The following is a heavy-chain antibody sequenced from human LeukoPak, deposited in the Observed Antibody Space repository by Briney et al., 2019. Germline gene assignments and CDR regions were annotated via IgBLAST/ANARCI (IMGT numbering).Heavy chain of an antibody. Sequence: SVKVSCKASGGTFSSYAISWVRQAPGQGLEWMGGIIPIFGTANYAQKFQGRVTITADESTSTAYMELSSLRSEDTAVYYCARAKPSEAVAGLHFDYWGQGTLVTVSS. CDR3: ARAKPSEAVAGLHFDY. V-gene: IGHV1-69*01. J-gene: IGHJ4*02. CDR1: GGTFSSYA. CDR2: IIPIFGTA. D-gene: IGHD6-19*01.